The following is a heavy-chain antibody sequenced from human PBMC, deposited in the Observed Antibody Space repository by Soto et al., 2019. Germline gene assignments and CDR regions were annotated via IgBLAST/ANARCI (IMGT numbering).Heavy chain of an antibody. D-gene: IGHD3-9*01. V-gene: IGHV5-51*01. CDR1: GFGFDITW. CDR3: AKFQRYFDRTGYLDA. CDR2: IYPGDSDT. J-gene: IGHJ5*02. Sequence: SLKISCKGSGFGFDITWLAWLRQVPGKGLEWVGIIYPGDSDTRYSPSLEGRVTLSVDKTITTAYLHLTRLKESDTGTYYCAKFQRYFDRTGYLDAWGQGAPVTVSS.